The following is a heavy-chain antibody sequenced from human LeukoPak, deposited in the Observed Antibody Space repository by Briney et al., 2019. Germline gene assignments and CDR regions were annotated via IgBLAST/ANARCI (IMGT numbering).Heavy chain of an antibody. CDR3: AKDRQQWLVRCWFDP. V-gene: IGHV3-23*01. D-gene: IGHD6-19*01. Sequence: GGSLRLSCAASGFTFSSYAMSWVRQAPGKGLEWVSAISGSGGSTYYADSVKGRFTISRDNSKNTLYLQMNSLRAEDTAVYYCAKDRQQWLVRCWFDPWGHGTLVTVSS. CDR1: GFTFSSYA. CDR2: ISGSGGST. J-gene: IGHJ5*02.